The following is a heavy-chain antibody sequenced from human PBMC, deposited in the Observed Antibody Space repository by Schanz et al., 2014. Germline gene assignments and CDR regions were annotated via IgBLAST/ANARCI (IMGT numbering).Heavy chain of an antibody. J-gene: IGHJ5*01. CDR3: AKDLYNYGIFDS. CDR2: ISSDGNQQ. V-gene: IGHV3-30*04. CDR1: GFTFSNYA. D-gene: IGHD3-16*01. Sequence: QVQLVESGGGVVRPGGSLRLSCAGSGFTFSNYAIHWVRQAPGKGLEWVGVISSDGNQQYYVDSVRGRFTMSRDNSRKTLYLQMNSLRADDTAVYYCAKDLYNYGIFDSWGQGTLVTVSS.